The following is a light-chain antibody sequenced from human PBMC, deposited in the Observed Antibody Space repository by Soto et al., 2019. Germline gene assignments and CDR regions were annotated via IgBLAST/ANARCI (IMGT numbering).Light chain of an antibody. J-gene: IGKJ1*01. V-gene: IGKV3-15*01. CDR2: GAS. CDR3: QQYNNWPPWT. CDR1: QSVSTS. Sequence: EIVMTQSPATLSVSPGERATLSCRASQSVSTSLAWYQQKPGQAPRLLIYGASTRATGIPARFSGSGSGTEFTITISSLQSEDFAVYYCQQYNNWPPWTFGEGTKVDIK.